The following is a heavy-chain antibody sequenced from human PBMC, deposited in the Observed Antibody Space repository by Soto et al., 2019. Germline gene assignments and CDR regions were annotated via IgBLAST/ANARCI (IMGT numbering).Heavy chain of an antibody. J-gene: IGHJ6*02. D-gene: IGHD2-2*01. V-gene: IGHV3-33*01. CDR2: IWYDGSNK. CDR1: GFTFSSYG. Sequence: QVQLVESGGGVVQPGRSLRLSCAASGFTFSSYGMHWVRQAPGKGLEWVAVIWYDGSNKYYADSVKGRFTISRDNSKNTLYLQMNSLRAEDTAVYYCARDRTDIVVVPAAMSLGSHILGMDVWGQGTTVTVSS. CDR3: ARDRTDIVVVPAAMSLGSHILGMDV.